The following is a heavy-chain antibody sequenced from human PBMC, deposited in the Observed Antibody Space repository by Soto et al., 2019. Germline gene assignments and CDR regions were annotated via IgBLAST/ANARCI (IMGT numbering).Heavy chain of an antibody. Sequence: DLEWIGYIYYSGSTYYNPSLKSRVTISVDTSKNQFSLKLSSVTAADTAVYYCARDHRDYGMDVWGQGTTVTVSS. V-gene: IGHV4-31*02. J-gene: IGHJ6*02. CDR2: IYYSGST. CDR3: ARDHRDYGMDV.